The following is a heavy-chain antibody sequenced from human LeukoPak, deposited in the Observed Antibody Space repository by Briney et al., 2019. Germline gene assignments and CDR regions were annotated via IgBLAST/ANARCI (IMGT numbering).Heavy chain of an antibody. D-gene: IGHD4-17*01. CDR2: ISGTGGST. CDR1: GFTFGNYA. CDR3: ARSMTTVTNWFDP. V-gene: IGHV3-23*01. J-gene: IGHJ5*02. Sequence: GGSLRLSCAASGFTFGNYAMNWVRQAPGRGLEWVSAISGTGGSTYYADSVKGRFTISRDNSKNTLYLQMNSLRAEDTAVYYCARSMTTVTNWFDPWGQGTLVTVSS.